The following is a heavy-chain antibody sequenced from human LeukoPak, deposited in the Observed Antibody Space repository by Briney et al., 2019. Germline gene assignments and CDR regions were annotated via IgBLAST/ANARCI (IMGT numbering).Heavy chain of an antibody. CDR2: INHSGST. Sequence: GSLRLSCAASGFTFSSYTMSWVRQAPGKGLEWIGEINHSGSTNYNPSLKSRVTISVDTSKNQFSLKLSSVTAADTAVYYCASDYGDFDDAFDIWGQGTMVTVSS. CDR3: ASDYGDFDDAFDI. CDR1: GFTFSSYT. V-gene: IGHV4-34*01. D-gene: IGHD4-17*01. J-gene: IGHJ3*02.